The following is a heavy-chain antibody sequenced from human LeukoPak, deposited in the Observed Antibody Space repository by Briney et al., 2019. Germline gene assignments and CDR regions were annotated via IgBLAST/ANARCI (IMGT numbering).Heavy chain of an antibody. CDR1: GFSLSTSGMC. J-gene: IGHJ6*03. CDR2: IDWDDDK. Sequence: SGPTLVNPTQTLTLTCTFSGFSLSTSGMCVSWIRQPPGKSLEWLARIDWDDDKYYSTSLKTRLTISKDTSKNQVVLTMTNMDPVDTATYYCARILSSEGTTGYYYYMDVWGKGTTVTVSS. D-gene: IGHD1-7*01. V-gene: IGHV2-70*11. CDR3: ARILSSEGTTGYYYYMDV.